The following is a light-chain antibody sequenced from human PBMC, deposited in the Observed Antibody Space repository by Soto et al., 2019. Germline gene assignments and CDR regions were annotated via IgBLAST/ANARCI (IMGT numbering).Light chain of an antibody. J-gene: IGLJ7*01. CDR3: CSYGGSRAV. CDR2: EVS. Sequence: QSALIQPACVSGSPGQSITISCTGTSSDVGSHNLVSWYQQHPGQAPKLMIYEVSKRPLGVSARFSASKSGNTASLTISGLQAEDEADYYCCSYGGSRAVFGGGTQLTVL. CDR1: SSDVGSHNL. V-gene: IGLV2-23*02.